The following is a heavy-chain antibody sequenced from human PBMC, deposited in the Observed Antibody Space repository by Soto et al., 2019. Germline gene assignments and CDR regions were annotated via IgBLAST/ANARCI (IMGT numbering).Heavy chain of an antibody. D-gene: IGHD6-13*01. CDR1: GFSFSAYT. CDR3: ARAGYSSSQGDYFYGMDV. J-gene: IGHJ6*02. CDR2: ISFGGNSK. Sequence: QVQLVESGGGVVQPGRSLRLSCAASGFSFSAYTMHWVRQVPGKGLEWVAVISFGGNSKYYADSVKGRFTISRDNSDNTLYLQMNNLREDDTALYYCARAGYSSSQGDYFYGMDVWGHGTTVTVSS. V-gene: IGHV3-30-3*01.